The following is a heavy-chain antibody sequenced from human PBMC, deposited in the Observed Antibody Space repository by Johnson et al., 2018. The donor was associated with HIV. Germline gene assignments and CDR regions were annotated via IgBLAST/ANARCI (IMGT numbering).Heavy chain of an antibody. V-gene: IGHV3-11*04. D-gene: IGHD6-6*01. J-gene: IGHJ3*01. CDR1: GFIFSDYY. CDR2: ISSSGSTI. Sequence: QVQLVESGGALVNPGGSLRLSCGASGFIFSDYYMSWIRQAPGKGLEWVSHISSSGSTIYYADSVKGRFTIYRDNSKNTLYLQMNSLRAEDMAVYYCARDRYSSSSLDAFDVWGQGTMVTVSS. CDR3: ARDRYSSSSLDAFDV.